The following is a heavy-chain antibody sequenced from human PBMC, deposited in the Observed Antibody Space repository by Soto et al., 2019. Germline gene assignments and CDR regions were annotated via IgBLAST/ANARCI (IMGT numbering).Heavy chain of an antibody. V-gene: IGHV4-34*01. D-gene: IGHD2-15*01. CDR2: INHSGST. J-gene: IGHJ4*02. Sequence: PSETLSLTCAVYGGSFSGYYWSWIRRPPGKGLEWIGEINHSGSTNYNPSLKSRVTISVDTSKNQFSLKLSSVTAADTAVYYCARGWYCTGGICYHYFDYSGQGTLLTVSS. CDR1: GGSFSGYY. CDR3: ARGWYCTGGICYHYFDY.